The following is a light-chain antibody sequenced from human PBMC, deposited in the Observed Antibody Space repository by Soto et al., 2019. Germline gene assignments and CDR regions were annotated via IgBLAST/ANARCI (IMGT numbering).Light chain of an antibody. CDR1: QSISSW. CDR2: DAS. Sequence: DIQITQSPSTLSASVGDRVTITCRASQSISSWLAWYQQKPGKAPKLLLFDASSLESGTPSRFSGRRSGTQFTLTINGLQPDDFATYYCQQYDNDKPLTFGGGTKVDIK. J-gene: IGKJ4*01. CDR3: QQYDNDKPLT. V-gene: IGKV1-5*01.